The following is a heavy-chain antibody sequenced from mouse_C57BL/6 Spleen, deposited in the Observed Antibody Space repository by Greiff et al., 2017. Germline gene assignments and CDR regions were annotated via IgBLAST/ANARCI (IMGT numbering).Heavy chain of an antibody. J-gene: IGHJ3*01. CDR1: GFSLTSYG. Sequence: QVQLQQSGPGLVQPSQSLSITCTVSGFSLTSYGVHWVRQSPGKGLEWLGVIWSGGSTDYNAAFISRLSISKDNSKSQVFFKMNSLQADDTAIYYCARIYYYGSPWFAYWGQGTLVTVSA. CDR2: IWSGGST. CDR3: ARIYYYGSPWFAY. D-gene: IGHD1-1*01. V-gene: IGHV2-2*01.